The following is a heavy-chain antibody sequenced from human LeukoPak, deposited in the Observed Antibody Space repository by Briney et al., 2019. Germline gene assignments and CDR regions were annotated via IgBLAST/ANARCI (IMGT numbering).Heavy chain of an antibody. V-gene: IGHV3-23*01. Sequence: GGTLRLSCAASGFSFSSYGMSWVRQAPGKGLEWVSTISNTGRTIDHADSVKGRFTISRDNSDNTLYLQMNSLRAEDTAIYYCAKRAPYYDILSGYSYYFDYWGQGTLVTVSS. D-gene: IGHD3-9*01. CDR3: AKRAPYYDILSGYSYYFDY. J-gene: IGHJ4*02. CDR2: ISNTGRTI. CDR1: GFSFSSYG.